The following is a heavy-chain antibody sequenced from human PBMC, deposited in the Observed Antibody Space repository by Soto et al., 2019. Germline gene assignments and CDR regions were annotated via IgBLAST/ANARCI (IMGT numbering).Heavy chain of an antibody. Sequence: GGSLRLSCAASRFTFSSYGMHWVRQAPGKGLEWVAVIWYDGSNKYYADSVKGRFTISRDNSKNTLYLQVNSLRAEDTAVYYCAREQALTTMNTRYYYGLDVWGQGTKVTVS. CDR1: RFTFSSYG. CDR2: IWYDGSNK. D-gene: IGHD3-16*01. CDR3: AREQALTTMNTRYYYGLDV. J-gene: IGHJ6*02. V-gene: IGHV3-33*01.